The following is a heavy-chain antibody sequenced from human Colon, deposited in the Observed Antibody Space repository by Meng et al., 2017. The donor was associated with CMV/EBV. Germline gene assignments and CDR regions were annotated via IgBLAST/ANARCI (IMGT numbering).Heavy chain of an antibody. Sequence: ASVTVSCKVSGYTLTELSIHWVRQAPGKGLEWMGGFNPEDGERVYAQKFQGRISMTEDTSTDTAYMELSSLTFEDTAVFYCASERVGAAAIPLDHWGQGTLVTVSS. CDR1: GYTLTELS. D-gene: IGHD6-13*01. CDR3: ASERVGAAAIPLDH. CDR2: FNPEDGER. J-gene: IGHJ4*02. V-gene: IGHV1-24*01.